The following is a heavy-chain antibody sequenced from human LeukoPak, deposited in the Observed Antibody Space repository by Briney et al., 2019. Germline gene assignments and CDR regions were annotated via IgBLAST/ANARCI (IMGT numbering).Heavy chain of an antibody. CDR2: INPNSGGT. V-gene: IGHV1-2*04. D-gene: IGHD5-12*01. CDR3: ATWKERWLQFFDI. J-gene: IGHJ3*02. CDR1: GYTFTGYY. Sequence: ASVKVSCKASGYTFTGYYMHWVRQAPGQGLEWMGWINPNSGGTNYAQKFQGWVTMTRDTSISTAYMELSRLRSDDTAVYYCATWKERWLQFFDIWGQGTMVTVSS.